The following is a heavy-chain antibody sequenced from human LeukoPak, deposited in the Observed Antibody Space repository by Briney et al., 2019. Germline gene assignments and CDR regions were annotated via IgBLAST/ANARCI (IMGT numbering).Heavy chain of an antibody. CDR2: ISSSSSFI. J-gene: IGHJ4*02. V-gene: IGHV3-21*01. D-gene: IGHD7-27*01. Sequence: GGSLRLSCAASGFTFNTYTMNWVRQAPGKGLEWVSSISSSSSFIYYADSMRGRFSISRDNAKNSLYLQMNSLRAEDTAVYYCVRRTKLGIYYFDYWGQGTLVTVSS. CDR3: VRRTKLGIYYFDY. CDR1: GFTFNTYT.